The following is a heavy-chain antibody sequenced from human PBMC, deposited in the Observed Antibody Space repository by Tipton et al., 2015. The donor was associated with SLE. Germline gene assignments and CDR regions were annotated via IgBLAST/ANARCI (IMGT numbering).Heavy chain of an antibody. CDR3: AMRGKRIAAAGDDAFDF. Sequence: TLSLTCAVSGYSISSGYYWGWIRQPPGKGLEWIGSIYHSGSTYYNPSLKSRVTISVDTSKNQFSLKLSSVTAADTAMYYCAMRGKRIAAAGDDAFDFWGQGTMVTVSS. CDR2: IYHSGST. D-gene: IGHD6-13*01. V-gene: IGHV4-38-2*01. J-gene: IGHJ3*01. CDR1: GYSISSGYY.